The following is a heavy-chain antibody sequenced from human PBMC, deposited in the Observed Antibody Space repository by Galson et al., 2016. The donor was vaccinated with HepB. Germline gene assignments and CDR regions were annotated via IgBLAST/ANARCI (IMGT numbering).Heavy chain of an antibody. CDR3: AREGHTSGRCGDFDV. CDR1: RFTFSTSI. Sequence: SLRLSCATSRFTFSTSILHWVRQAPGKGLDWVAAMSYDGFSKYCSDSVKGRFTVSRDNSDSKMYLQLDSLSADDTAVYYCAREGHTSGRCGDFDVWGQGTMVTVSS. J-gene: IGHJ3*01. CDR2: MSYDGFSK. V-gene: IGHV3-30-3*01. D-gene: IGHD6-19*01.